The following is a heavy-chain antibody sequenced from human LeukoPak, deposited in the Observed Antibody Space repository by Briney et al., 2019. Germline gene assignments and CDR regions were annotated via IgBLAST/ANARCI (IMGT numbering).Heavy chain of an antibody. CDR3: ARLMEGYGVYSYGHNWFDP. CDR2: IIPILGIA. V-gene: IGHV1-69*04. CDR1: GGTFSSYA. J-gene: IGHJ5*02. Sequence: ASVKVSCKASGGTFSSYAISWVRQTPGQGLEWMGRIIPILGIANYAQKFQGRVTITADKSTSTAYMELSSLRSEDTAVYYCARLMEGYGVYSYGHNWFDPWGQGTLVTVSS. D-gene: IGHD5-18*01.